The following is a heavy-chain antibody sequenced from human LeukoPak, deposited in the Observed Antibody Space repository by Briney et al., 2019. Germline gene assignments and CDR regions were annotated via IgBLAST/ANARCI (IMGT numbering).Heavy chain of an antibody. Sequence: GGSLRLSCAASGFTFDDYAMHWVRQAPGKGLEWVSGISWNSGSIGYADSVKGRFTIPRDNAKNSLYLQMNSLRAEDTALYYCAKGPVDTATGYFQHWGQGTLVAVSS. CDR3: AKGPVDTATGYFQH. V-gene: IGHV3-9*01. J-gene: IGHJ1*01. D-gene: IGHD5-18*01. CDR1: GFTFDDYA. CDR2: ISWNSGSI.